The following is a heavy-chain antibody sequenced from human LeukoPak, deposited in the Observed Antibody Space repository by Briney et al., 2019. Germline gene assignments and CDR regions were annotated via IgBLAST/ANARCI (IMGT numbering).Heavy chain of an antibody. CDR2: IYYSGST. V-gene: IGHV4-39*07. CDR3: ARIGHIVVVTAIPHYYYYGMDV. CDR1: GGSISSSSYY. D-gene: IGHD2-21*02. J-gene: IGHJ6*02. Sequence: SETLSLTCTVSGGSISSSSYYWGWIRQPPGKGLEWIGSIYYSGSTYYNPSLKSRVTISVDTSKNQFSLKLSSVTAADTAVYYCARIGHIVVVTAIPHYYYYGMDVWGQGTTVTVSS.